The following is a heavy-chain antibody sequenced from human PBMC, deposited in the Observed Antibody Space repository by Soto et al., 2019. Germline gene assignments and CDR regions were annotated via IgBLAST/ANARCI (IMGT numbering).Heavy chain of an antibody. Sequence: PSETLCLTCTASGGSISSDSYYWGWLPQSPEQGLEWIASISYSGSPYYNPTLNSRLIISVDTSKSQFSLKLSSVTAADAAVDYCGRFWPPPCSGAWTDYTDAFDYWGRGTLVTVSS. CDR1: GGSISSDSYY. CDR2: ISYSGSP. J-gene: IGHJ4*02. D-gene: IGHD3-3*01. CDR3: GRFWPPPCSGAWTDYTDAFDY. V-gene: IGHV4-39*01.